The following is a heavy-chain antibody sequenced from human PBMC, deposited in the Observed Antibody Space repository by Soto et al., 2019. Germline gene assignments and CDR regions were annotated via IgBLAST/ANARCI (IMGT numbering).Heavy chain of an antibody. D-gene: IGHD3-22*01. J-gene: IGHJ6*02. CDR1: GVSLTSHY. V-gene: IGHV4-59*11. Sequence: SETLSLTXRVSGVSLTSHYWTWIRQSPGKGLEWIGYIYYSGSTNYSPSLKSRLTMSIDTPSNQFSLNLSSVTAADTAIYYCARLRDRSGTASIYNGMDVWGPGTMVTVSS. CDR2: IYYSGST. CDR3: ARLRDRSGTASIYNGMDV.